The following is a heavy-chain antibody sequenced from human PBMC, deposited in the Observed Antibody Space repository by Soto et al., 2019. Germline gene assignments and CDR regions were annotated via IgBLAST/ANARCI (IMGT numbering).Heavy chain of an antibody. D-gene: IGHD2-15*01. Sequence: SETLCLSCTVSGGSMSNRYDYWSWVRQNPGQGLEWIGHIFHSGRTYYNPSLKSRVSISVDTSKNQFSLNLNSVTAADTAVYYCARWVEVSLDYFDSWGQGIPVTVSS. CDR1: GGSMSNRYDY. CDR3: ARWVEVSLDYFDS. V-gene: IGHV4-31*03. J-gene: IGHJ4*02. CDR2: IFHSGRT.